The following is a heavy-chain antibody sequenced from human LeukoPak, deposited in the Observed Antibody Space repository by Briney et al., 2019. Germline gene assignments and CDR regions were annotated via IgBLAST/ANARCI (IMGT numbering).Heavy chain of an antibody. CDR2: ISGSGDNT. V-gene: IGHV3-23*01. CDR1: GFTFSSYS. D-gene: IGHD2-15*01. Sequence: GGSQRLSCAASGFTFSSYSVNWVRQAQGKGLEWVSAISGSGDNTYYADSVKGRFALSRDNSKNTVYLQMNSLRADDTAVYYCAKTRGYCSGGTCYCDYWGQGTLVTVSS. CDR3: AKTRGYCSGGTCYCDY. J-gene: IGHJ4*02.